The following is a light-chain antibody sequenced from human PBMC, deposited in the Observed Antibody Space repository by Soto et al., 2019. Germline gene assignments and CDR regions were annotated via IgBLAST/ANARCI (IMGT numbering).Light chain of an antibody. J-gene: IGKJ2*01. Sequence: DIQLTQSPSTLSSSVGDRVTITCRASQSINIWLAWYQQKPGKAPKLLMYNASSLEGGVPSTFSGSGSGTEFTLSISSLQPDDFATYFCQQYYSYPYTFGEGTKLEIK. CDR3: QQYYSYPYT. V-gene: IGKV1-5*03. CDR2: NAS. CDR1: QSINIW.